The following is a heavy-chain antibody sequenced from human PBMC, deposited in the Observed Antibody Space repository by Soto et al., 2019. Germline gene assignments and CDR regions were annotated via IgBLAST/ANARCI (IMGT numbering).Heavy chain of an antibody. J-gene: IGHJ4*02. CDR2: ISTSGSTI. D-gene: IGHD4-17*01. CDR1: VFTFSHYE. V-gene: IGHV3-48*03. CDR3: ARGDYGDFDY. Sequence: EVQLVESGGGLVQPGGSLRLSCVASVFTFSHYEMNWVRQAPGKGLEWVSYISTSGSTIYYADSVKGRFTISRDNANNSLYLQMNSLRAEDTAVYHCARGDYGDFDYWGQGTLVTVSS.